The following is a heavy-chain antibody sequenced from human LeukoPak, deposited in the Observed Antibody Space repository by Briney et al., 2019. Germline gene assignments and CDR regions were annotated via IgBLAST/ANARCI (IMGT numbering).Heavy chain of an antibody. CDR2: INHSGST. Sequence: SETLSLTCAVYGGSFSGYYWSWIRQPPGKGLEWMGEINHSGSTNYNPSLKSRVTISVDTSKNQFSLKLSSVTAADTAVYYCARSTYYSGWYSSGWKGDFDYWGQGTLVTVSS. V-gene: IGHV4-34*01. CDR3: ARSTYYSGWYSSGWKGDFDY. J-gene: IGHJ4*02. CDR1: GGSFSGYY. D-gene: IGHD6-19*01.